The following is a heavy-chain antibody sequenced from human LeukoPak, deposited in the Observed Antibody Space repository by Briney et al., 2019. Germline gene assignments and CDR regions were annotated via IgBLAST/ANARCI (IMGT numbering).Heavy chain of an antibody. J-gene: IGHJ4*02. D-gene: IGHD2-8*01. Sequence: ASVKVSCKASGYTFTGYYMHWVRQAPGQGLEWMGWINPNSGGTNYAQKFQGRVTMARDTSISTAYMELSRLRSDDTAVYYCARGPRWVSANTFDYWGQGTLVTVSS. CDR3: ARGPRWVSANTFDY. V-gene: IGHV1-2*02. CDR1: GYTFTGYY. CDR2: INPNSGGT.